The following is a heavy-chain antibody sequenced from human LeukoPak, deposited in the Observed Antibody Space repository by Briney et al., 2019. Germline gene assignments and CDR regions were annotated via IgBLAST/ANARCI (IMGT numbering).Heavy chain of an antibody. V-gene: IGHV4-34*01. J-gene: IGHJ4*02. Sequence: MASETLSLTCAVYGGSFSGYYWSWIRQPPGKGLEWIGEINHSGSTNYNPSLKSPVTISVDTSKNQFSLKLSSVTAADTAVYYCARSRIGGGGGFRYWGEGTLVTVSS. D-gene: IGHD3-16*01. CDR2: INHSGST. CDR3: ARSRIGGGGGFRY. CDR1: GGSFSGYY.